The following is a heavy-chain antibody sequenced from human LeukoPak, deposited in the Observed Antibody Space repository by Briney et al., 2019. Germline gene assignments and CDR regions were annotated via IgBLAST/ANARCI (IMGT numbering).Heavy chain of an antibody. Sequence: GGSLRLSCAASGFTFSSYSMNWVRQAPGKGLEWVSSISSSSSYIYYADSVKGRFTISRDNAKNSLYLQMNSLRAEDTAVYYCARVRYYDSSGYHPPDYWGQGTLVTVYS. J-gene: IGHJ4*02. CDR2: ISSSSSYI. V-gene: IGHV3-21*01. CDR1: GFTFSSYS. CDR3: ARVRYYDSSGYHPPDY. D-gene: IGHD3-22*01.